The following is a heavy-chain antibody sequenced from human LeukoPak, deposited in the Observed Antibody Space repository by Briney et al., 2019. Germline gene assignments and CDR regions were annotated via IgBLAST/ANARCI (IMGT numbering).Heavy chain of an antibody. D-gene: IGHD4-11*01. CDR2: IIPIFGTA. Sequence: ASVKVSCKASGGTFSSYAISWVRQAPGQGLEWMGGIIPIFGTANYAQKFQGRVTITADESTSTAYMELSSLRSEDTAVYYCARDIPSGYDYSNYREEAFDTWGQGTMVTVSS. V-gene: IGHV1-69*01. CDR3: ARDIPSGYDYSNYREEAFDT. CDR1: GGTFSSYA. J-gene: IGHJ3*02.